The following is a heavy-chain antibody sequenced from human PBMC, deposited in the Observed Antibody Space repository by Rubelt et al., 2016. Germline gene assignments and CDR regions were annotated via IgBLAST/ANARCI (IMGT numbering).Heavy chain of an antibody. J-gene: IGHJ4*02. Sequence: LRLSCAASGFTFSTYSMNWVRQAPGKGLEWVSSISSSSSYIYYADSVKGRFTISRDNAKNSLYLQMNSLRAEDTAVDYCARYKCSGGSCYATFDCWGQGTLVTVSS. CDR3: ARYKCSGGSCYATFDC. CDR1: GFTFSTYS. CDR2: ISSSSSYI. D-gene: IGHD2-15*01. V-gene: IGHV3-21*01.